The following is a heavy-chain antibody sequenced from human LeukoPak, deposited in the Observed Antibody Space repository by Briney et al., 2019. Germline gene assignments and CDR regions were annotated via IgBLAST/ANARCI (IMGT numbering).Heavy chain of an antibody. V-gene: IGHV3-73*01. J-gene: IGHJ4*02. CDR2: IRGKANSYAT. CDR3: TTRTLVGATRLDY. D-gene: IGHD1-26*01. CDR1: GFTFSGSA. Sequence: PGGSLRLSCAASGFTFSGSAMHWVRQASGKGLEWVGRIRGKANSYATAYAASVKGRFTISRDDSKNTAYLQMNSLKTEDTAVYYCTTRTLVGATRLDYWGQGTLVTVSS.